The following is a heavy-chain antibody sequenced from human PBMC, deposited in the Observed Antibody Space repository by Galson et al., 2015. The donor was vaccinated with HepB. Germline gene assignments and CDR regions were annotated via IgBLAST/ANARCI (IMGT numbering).Heavy chain of an antibody. V-gene: IGHV1-69*13. D-gene: IGHD2-15*01. CDR1: GGTFSSYA. CDR2: IIPIFGTA. Sequence: SVKVSCKASGGTFSSYAISWVRQAPGQGLEWMGGIIPIFGTANYAQKFQGRVTITADESTSTAYMELSSLRSEDTAVYYCARGYCSGGSCYWGEYYYYGMDVWGQGTTVTVSS. CDR3: ARGYCSGGSCYWGEYYYYGMDV. J-gene: IGHJ6*02.